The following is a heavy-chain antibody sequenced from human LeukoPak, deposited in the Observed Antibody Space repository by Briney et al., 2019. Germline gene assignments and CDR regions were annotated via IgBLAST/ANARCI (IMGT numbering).Heavy chain of an antibody. CDR1: GGSFSGYY. Sequence: SETLSLTCAVYGGSFSGYYWSWIRQPPGKGLEWIGEINHSGSTNYNPSLKSRVTISVDTSKNQFSLKLSSVTAADTAVYYCARRSVTTFYFDYWGQGTLVTVSS. J-gene: IGHJ4*02. CDR2: INHSGST. V-gene: IGHV4-34*01. D-gene: IGHD2/OR15-2a*01. CDR3: ARRSVTTFYFDY.